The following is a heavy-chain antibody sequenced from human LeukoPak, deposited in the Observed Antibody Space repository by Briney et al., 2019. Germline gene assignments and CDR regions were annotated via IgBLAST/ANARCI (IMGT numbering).Heavy chain of an antibody. CDR3: AREQYGSDDALDI. CDR2: ISHSGSST. D-gene: IGHD3-10*01. V-gene: IGHV3-48*01. J-gene: IGHJ3*02. CDR1: GFTFSNFW. Sequence: GGSLRLSCTASGFTFSNFWMHWVRQAPGKGLEWVSYISHSGSSTHHADAVKGRFTISRDNAKNSLYLQMSSLRAEDTAVYYCAREQYGSDDALDIWGQGTLVTVSS.